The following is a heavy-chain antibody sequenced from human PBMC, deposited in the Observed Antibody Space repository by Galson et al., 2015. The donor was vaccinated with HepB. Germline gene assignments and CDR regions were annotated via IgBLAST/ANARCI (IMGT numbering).Heavy chain of an antibody. Sequence: SLRLSCGVWGVTFSSYAMSWVGQAPGQGREWVSAISGSGGSTYYADSVKGRFTISRDNSKNTLYLQMNSLRAEDTAVYYCANHDSSGWLRGWYFDLWGRGTLVTVSS. J-gene: IGHJ2*01. V-gene: IGHV3-23*01. CDR2: ISGSGGST. CDR3: ANHDSSGWLRGWYFDL. D-gene: IGHD6-19*01. CDR1: GVTFSSYA.